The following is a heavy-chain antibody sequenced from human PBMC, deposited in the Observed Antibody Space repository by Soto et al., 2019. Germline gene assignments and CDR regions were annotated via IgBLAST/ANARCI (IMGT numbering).Heavy chain of an antibody. V-gene: IGHV1-69*06. Sequence: SVKVSCKASGGTFDSYAINWVRQAPGQGLEWMGGVIPMFLKSNYAQKFQGRVTITADKSTNTVYMEMNSLKSEDTAVYYCVRGGGEMANPPPYLYWGQGTQVTVSS. CDR1: GGTFDSYA. J-gene: IGHJ4*02. CDR2: VIPMFLKS. D-gene: IGHD3-16*01. CDR3: VRGGGEMANPPPYLY.